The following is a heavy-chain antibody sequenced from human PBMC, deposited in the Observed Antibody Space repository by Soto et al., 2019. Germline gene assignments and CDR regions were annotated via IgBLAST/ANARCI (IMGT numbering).Heavy chain of an antibody. Sequence: QLQLQESGPGLVKPSETLSLTCTVSGGSISSSSYYWGWIRQPPGKGLEWIGSIYYSGSTYYNPSLKSRVTISVDTSKNQFSLKLSSVTAADTAVYYCARLPLITLYSSGWAFDYWGRGTLVTVSS. CDR1: GGSISSSSYY. CDR3: ARLPLITLYSSGWAFDY. D-gene: IGHD6-19*01. J-gene: IGHJ4*02. V-gene: IGHV4-39*01. CDR2: IYYSGST.